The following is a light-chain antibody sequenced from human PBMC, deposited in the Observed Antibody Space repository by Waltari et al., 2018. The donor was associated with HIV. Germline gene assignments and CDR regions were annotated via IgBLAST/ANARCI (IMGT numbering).Light chain of an antibody. CDR1: QSVLDTSKNKNY. Sequence: DTVMTQSPDALAVSLGERATINCKSSQSVLDTSKNKNYLAWYQQKPGQPPRVLLYWASTRVSGVPDRFSGSGSATDFSLTISSLQAEDVAVYYCQQYFATPVTFGGGTKVEIK. CDR2: WAS. V-gene: IGKV4-1*01. CDR3: QQYFATPVT. J-gene: IGKJ4*01.